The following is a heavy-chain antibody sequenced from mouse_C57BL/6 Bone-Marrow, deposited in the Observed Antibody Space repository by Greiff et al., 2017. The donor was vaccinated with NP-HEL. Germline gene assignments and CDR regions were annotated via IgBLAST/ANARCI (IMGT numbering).Heavy chain of an antibody. CDR1: GFTFSDFY. CDR3: ARDASAMDY. CDR2: SRNKANDYTT. Sequence: EVQRVESGGGLVQSGRSLRLSCATSGFTFSDFYMEWVRQAPGKGLEWIAASRNKANDYTTEYSASVKGRFIVSRDTSQSILYLQMNALRAEDTAICYCARDASAMDYWGQGTSVTVSS. J-gene: IGHJ4*01. V-gene: IGHV7-1*01.